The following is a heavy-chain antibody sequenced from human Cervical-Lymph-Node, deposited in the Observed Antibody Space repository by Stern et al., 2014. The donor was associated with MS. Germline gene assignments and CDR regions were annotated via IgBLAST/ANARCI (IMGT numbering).Heavy chain of an antibody. CDR1: GITFSHSA. CDR2: VVVLYGDT. V-gene: IGHV1-58*01. J-gene: IGHJ5*02. Sequence: QLVESGPEVKKPGTSVKVSCKASGITFSHSAVQWLRQARGQRLEWIGWVVVLYGDTNYAQSFQERVTITRDMSTSIVYMELRSLRSEDTAVYYCASERYTYYDDQRPPGGFGPWGQGTLVTVSS. CDR3: ASERYTYYDDQRPPGGFGP. D-gene: IGHD5-18*01.